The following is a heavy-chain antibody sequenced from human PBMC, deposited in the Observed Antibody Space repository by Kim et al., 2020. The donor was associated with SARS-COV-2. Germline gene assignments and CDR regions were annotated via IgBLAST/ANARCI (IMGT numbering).Heavy chain of an antibody. CDR2: INPNSGGT. CDR3: ARDDYYDSSGYYYP. J-gene: IGHJ5*02. Sequence: ASVKVSCKASGYTFTGYYMHWVRQAPGQGLEWMGRINPNSGGTNYAQKFQGRVTMTRDTSISTAYMELSRLRSDDTAVYYCARDDYYDSSGYYYPWGQGTLVTVSS. CDR1: GYTFTGYY. D-gene: IGHD3-22*01. V-gene: IGHV1-2*06.